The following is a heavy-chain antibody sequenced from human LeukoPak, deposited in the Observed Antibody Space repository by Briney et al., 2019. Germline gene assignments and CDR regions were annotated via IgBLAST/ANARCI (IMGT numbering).Heavy chain of an antibody. J-gene: IGHJ4*02. D-gene: IGHD1-26*01. CDR1: GFTFSSYA. CDR2: ISGSGGST. Sequence: GGSLRLSCAASGFTFSSYAMSWVRQAPGKGLGWVSDISGSGGSTYYADSVKGRFTISRDNSKNTLYLQMNSLRAEDTAVYYCAKDPPLLWELLHFDYWGQGTLVTVSS. V-gene: IGHV3-23*01. CDR3: AKDPPLLWELLHFDY.